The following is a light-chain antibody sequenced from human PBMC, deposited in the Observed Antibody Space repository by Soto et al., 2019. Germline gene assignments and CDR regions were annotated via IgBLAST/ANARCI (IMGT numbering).Light chain of an antibody. V-gene: IGKV4-1*01. J-gene: IGKJ3*01. Sequence: DIVMTQSPGSLAVSLGERATVNCRSSRSVLSSSNNKNFLAWYQQKAGQPPGLLIYWASTRQSGVPDRFSGSGSGTDFTLTISSLQAEDVAVYYCQQYYSSPFTFGPGTKVDI. CDR3: QQYYSSPFT. CDR1: RSVLSSSNNKNF. CDR2: WAS.